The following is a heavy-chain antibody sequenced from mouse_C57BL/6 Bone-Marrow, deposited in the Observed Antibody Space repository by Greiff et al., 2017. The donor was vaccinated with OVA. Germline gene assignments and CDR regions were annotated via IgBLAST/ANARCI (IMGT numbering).Heavy chain of an antibody. CDR1: GYAFSSYW. J-gene: IGHJ2*01. Sequence: VQLQQSGAELAKPGASVKISCKASGYAFSSYWMNWVKQRPGKGLEWIGQIYPGDGDTNYNGKFKGKATLTADKSSSTAYMQLSSLTAEEAAVYLCARRRRGDFDYWGQGTTLTVSS. CDR2: IYPGDGDT. V-gene: IGHV1-80*01. CDR3: ARRRRGDFDY.